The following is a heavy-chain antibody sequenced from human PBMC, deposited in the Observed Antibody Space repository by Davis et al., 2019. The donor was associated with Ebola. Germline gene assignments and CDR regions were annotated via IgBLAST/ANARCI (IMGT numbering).Heavy chain of an antibody. J-gene: IGHJ6*02. V-gene: IGHV1-2*04. D-gene: IGHD4-17*01. CDR2: INPNSGGT. CDR3: ARGHPAGTTVTTGFYYYYGMDV. Sequence: ASVKVSCKASGYTFTSYYMHWVRQAPGQGLEWMGWINPNSGGTNYAQKFQGWVTMTRDTSISTAYMELSRLRSDDTAVYYCARGHPAGTTVTTGFYYYYGMDVWGQGTTVTVSS. CDR1: GYTFTSYY.